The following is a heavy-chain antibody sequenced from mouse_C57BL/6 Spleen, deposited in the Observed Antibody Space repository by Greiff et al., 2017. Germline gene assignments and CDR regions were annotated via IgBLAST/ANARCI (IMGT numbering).Heavy chain of an antibody. V-gene: IGHV1-80*01. D-gene: IGHD1-1*01. Sequence: VQLQQSGAELVKPGASVKISCKASGYAFSSYWMNWVKQRPGKGLEWIGQIYPGDGDTNYNGKFKGKATLTADKSSSTAYMQPSSLTSEDSAVYFCARDYYGSSSPEYFDVWGTGTTVTVSS. CDR2: IYPGDGDT. CDR3: ARDYYGSSSPEYFDV. CDR1: GYAFSSYW. J-gene: IGHJ1*03.